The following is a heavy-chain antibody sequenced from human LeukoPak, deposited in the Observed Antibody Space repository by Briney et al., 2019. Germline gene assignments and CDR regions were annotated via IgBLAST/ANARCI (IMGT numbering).Heavy chain of an antibody. D-gene: IGHD6-19*01. Sequence: GGSLRLSCSASGFTFSASAMHWVRHAPGKGLEYVSAISSNGGSTYYADSLKGRFTISRDNSKNTLYLQMTSLRAEDTAVYYCVKEDAVAGHYFDYWGQGTLVTVSS. CDR1: GFTFSASA. J-gene: IGHJ4*02. CDR3: VKEDAVAGHYFDY. V-gene: IGHV3-64D*09. CDR2: ISSNGGST.